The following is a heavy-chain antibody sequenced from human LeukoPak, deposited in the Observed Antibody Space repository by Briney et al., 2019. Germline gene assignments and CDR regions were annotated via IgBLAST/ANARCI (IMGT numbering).Heavy chain of an antibody. CDR2: IGSSSTSI. CDR1: GITFTGHS. V-gene: IGHV3-21*01. J-gene: IGHJ3*02. CDR3: ARGSGETFDI. Sequence: GGSLRLSCSASGITFTGHSMNWVRQAPGKGLEWVSAIGSSSTSIYYADSVKGRFTVSRDNAKNSLYLQMNSLRAEDTAVYYCARGSGETFDIWGQGTMVTVSS. D-gene: IGHD7-27*01.